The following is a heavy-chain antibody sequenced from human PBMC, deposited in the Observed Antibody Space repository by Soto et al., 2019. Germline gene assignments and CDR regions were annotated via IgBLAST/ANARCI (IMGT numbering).Heavy chain of an antibody. D-gene: IGHD2-2*03. CDR2: IIPIFGTA. J-gene: IGHJ4*02. CDR1: GGTFSSYA. Sequence: GASVKVSCKASGGTFSSYAISWVRQAPGQGLEWMGGIIPIFGTANYAQKFQGRVTMTTDTSTTTAYMELRSLRSDDTAMYYCAREMPGYCSSSACLPGYWGQGTLVTVSS. V-gene: IGHV1-69*05. CDR3: AREMPGYCSSSACLPGY.